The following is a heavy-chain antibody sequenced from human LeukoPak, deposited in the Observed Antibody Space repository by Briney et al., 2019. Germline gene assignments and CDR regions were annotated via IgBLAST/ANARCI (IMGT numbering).Heavy chain of an antibody. J-gene: IGHJ4*02. CDR3: ARVQGYCSGGSCYGNDY. V-gene: IGHV4-34*01. Sequence: PSETLSLTCAVYGGSLSGYYWSWIRQPPGKGLEWIGEINHSGSTNYNPSLKSRVTISVDTSKNQFSLKLSSVTAADTAVYYCARVQGYCSGGSCYGNDYWSQGTLVTVSS. CDR2: INHSGST. D-gene: IGHD2-15*01. CDR1: GGSLSGYY.